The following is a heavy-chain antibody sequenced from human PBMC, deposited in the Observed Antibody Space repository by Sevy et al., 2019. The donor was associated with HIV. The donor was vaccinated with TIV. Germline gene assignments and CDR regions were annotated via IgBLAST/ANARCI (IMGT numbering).Heavy chain of an antibody. CDR3: AKGGGGHYDPDEIGYYFYYYNMDV. D-gene: IGHD3-22*01. V-gene: IGHV3-23*01. Sequence: GGSLRLSCAVSGFSFDSYGMTWVRQAPGKGLEWVSGISGSGTRTYYADSVKGHFSISRDNSKNRLYLQMNSLRSEDKAIYYCAKGGGGHYDPDEIGYYFYYYNMDVWGKGTTVTVSS. J-gene: IGHJ6*03. CDR2: ISGSGTRT. CDR1: GFSFDSYG.